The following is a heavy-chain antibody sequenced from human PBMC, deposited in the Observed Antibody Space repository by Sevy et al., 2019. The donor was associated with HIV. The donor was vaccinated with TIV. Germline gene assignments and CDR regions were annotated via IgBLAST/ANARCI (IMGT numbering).Heavy chain of an antibody. CDR2: IYHRGST. J-gene: IGHJ4*02. CDR1: GGSISSSNW. Sequence: SETLSLTCAVSGGSISSSNWWGWVRQPAGKGLEWIGEIYHRGSTNYNPSLKSRVTISVDKSKNQFSLKLSSVTAADTAVYYCARVLRDPRGYFDYWGQGTLVTVSS. CDR3: ARVLRDPRGYFDY. V-gene: IGHV4-4*02.